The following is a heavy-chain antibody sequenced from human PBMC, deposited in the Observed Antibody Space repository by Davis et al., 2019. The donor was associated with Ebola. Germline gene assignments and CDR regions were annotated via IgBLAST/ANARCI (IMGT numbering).Heavy chain of an antibody. J-gene: IGHJ6*04. V-gene: IGHV4-39*01. CDR3: ARHRPRGNYVVWPGMDV. CDR1: GGSISSSSYY. D-gene: IGHD1-7*01. CDR2: IYYSGST. Sequence: MPSETLSLTCTVSGGSISSSSYYWGWIRQPPGKGLEWIGSIYYSGSTYYNPSLKSRVTISVDTSKNQFSLKLSSVTAADTAVYYCARHRPRGNYVVWPGMDVWGKGTTVTVSS.